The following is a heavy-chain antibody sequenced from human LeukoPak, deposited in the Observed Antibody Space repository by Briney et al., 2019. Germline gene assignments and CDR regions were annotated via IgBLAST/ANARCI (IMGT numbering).Heavy chain of an antibody. CDR3: ARTTGIVGITGAFDI. J-gene: IGHJ3*02. V-gene: IGHV4-59*08. Sequence: SETLSLTCTVSGGSISSYYWSWIRQPPGKGLEWIGYIYYSGSTNYNPSLKSRVTISVDTSKNQFSLKLSSVTAADTAVYYCARTTGIVGITGAFDIWGQGTVVTVSS. CDR2: IYYSGST. CDR1: GGSISSYY. D-gene: IGHD1-26*01.